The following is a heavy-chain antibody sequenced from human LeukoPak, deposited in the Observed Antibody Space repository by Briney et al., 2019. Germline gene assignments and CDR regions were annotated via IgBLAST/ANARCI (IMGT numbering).Heavy chain of an antibody. D-gene: IGHD2-8*02. CDR1: GGPFSGYY. J-gene: IGHJ3*01. Sequence: SETLSLTCAVYGGPFSGYYWIWIRQPPGGGLEWIGEINQSGSTNYNPSLKSRVTISLDTSKNQFSLKLNSVTAADTAVYYCARKGWVVLRAFDVWGRGTMVTVSS. V-gene: IGHV4-34*01. CDR2: INQSGST. CDR3: ARKGWVVLRAFDV.